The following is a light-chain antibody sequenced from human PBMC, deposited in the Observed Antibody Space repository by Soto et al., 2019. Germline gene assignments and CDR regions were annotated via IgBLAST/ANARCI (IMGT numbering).Light chain of an antibody. CDR3: QQRSNWPPIT. CDR2: GAS. CDR1: QSVSSN. Sequence: EIVMTQSPATLAAPPGERATLSCRASQSVSSNLAWYQQKPGQAPRLLIYGASTRATGIPARFSGSGSGTDFTLTISSLEPEDFAVYYCQQRSNWPPITFGQGTRLEIK. V-gene: IGKV3-11*01. J-gene: IGKJ5*01.